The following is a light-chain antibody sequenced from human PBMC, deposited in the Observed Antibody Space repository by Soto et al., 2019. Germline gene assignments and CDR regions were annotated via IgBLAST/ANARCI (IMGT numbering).Light chain of an antibody. CDR2: EVS. J-gene: IGLJ2*01. CDR3: QQYNTYFPWT. V-gene: IGLV2-14*01. Sequence: QSVLTQPASVSGSPGQSITISCTGTSSDVGGYNYVSWYQQHPGKAPKLMIYEVSNRPSGVSNRFSGSKSGNTASLTISGLQAEDEADYYCQQYNTYFPWTVGQGTK. CDR1: SSDVGGYNY.